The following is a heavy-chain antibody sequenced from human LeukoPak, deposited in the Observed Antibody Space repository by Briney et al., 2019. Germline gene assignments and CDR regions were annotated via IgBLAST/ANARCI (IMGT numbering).Heavy chain of an antibody. Sequence: SGTLSLTCAVSGGSISSSNWWSWVRQPPGKGLEWIGEIYHSGGTNYNPSLKSRVTTSVDKSKNQFSLKLSSVTAADTAVYYCARGWGYCSGGSCYFDYWGQGTLVTVSS. CDR3: ARGWGYCSGGSCYFDY. J-gene: IGHJ4*02. CDR1: GGSISSSNW. V-gene: IGHV4-4*02. CDR2: IYHSGGT. D-gene: IGHD2-15*01.